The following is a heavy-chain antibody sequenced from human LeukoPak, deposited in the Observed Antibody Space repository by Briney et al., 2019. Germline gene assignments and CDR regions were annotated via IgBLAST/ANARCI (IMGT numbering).Heavy chain of an antibody. CDR3: ARDRESGAWYTPGYFDF. Sequence: GRSLRLSCAASGFTFSSYIMHWVRQAPGKGLEWVAVISYDGSHKYYADSVKGRFTISRDNSKDTLYLQMDSLRPEDTAVYFCARDRESGAWYTPGYFDFWGQGTLVTVSS. J-gene: IGHJ4*02. CDR2: ISYDGSHK. D-gene: IGHD2-8*02. V-gene: IGHV3-30*04. CDR1: GFTFSSYI.